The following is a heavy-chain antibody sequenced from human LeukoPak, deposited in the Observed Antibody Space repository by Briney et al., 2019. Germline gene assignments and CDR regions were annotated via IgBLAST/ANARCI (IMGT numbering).Heavy chain of an antibody. J-gene: IGHJ4*02. Sequence: SVKVSCKASGGTLSSNPISWLRQVPGQRLQWMGNISPLIGTTLYTQELQGRVTITTVKSTSTSYMDLYSLTSDDTAVYYCAEDHCTGDNCYHAHWGQGTLVTVSS. CDR1: GGTLSSNP. CDR2: ISPLIGTT. D-gene: IGHD2-15*01. CDR3: AEDHCTGDNCYHAH. V-gene: IGHV1-69*08.